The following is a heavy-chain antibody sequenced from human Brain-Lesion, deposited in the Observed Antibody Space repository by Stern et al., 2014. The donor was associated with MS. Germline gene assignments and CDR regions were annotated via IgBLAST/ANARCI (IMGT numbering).Heavy chain of an antibody. V-gene: IGHV4-4*02. CDR3: ARFPASRPHVFDS. CDR1: GGSISSSNW. Sequence: VQLVESGPGLVKPSGTLSLTCAVSGGSISSSNWWSWVRQSPGKGLEWIGESDHSGSTISNPSLKSRVTVSVDKSKNRFSLNLRSVPAADTAVYFCARFPASRPHVFDSWGQGTLVTVSS. CDR2: SDHSGST. J-gene: IGHJ4*02. D-gene: IGHD6-13*01.